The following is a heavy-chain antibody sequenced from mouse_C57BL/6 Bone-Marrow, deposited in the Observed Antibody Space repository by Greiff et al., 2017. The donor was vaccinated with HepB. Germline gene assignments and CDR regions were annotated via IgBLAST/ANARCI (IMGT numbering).Heavy chain of an antibody. Sequence: EVQLQQSGGDLVKPGGSLKLSCAASGFTFSSYGMSWVRQTPDKRLEWVATISSGGSYTYYPDSVKGRFTISRDNAKNTLYLQMSSLKSEDTAMYYWARQAFFDYWGQGTTLTVSS. CDR3: ARQAFFDY. V-gene: IGHV5-6*01. CDR1: GFTFSSYG. J-gene: IGHJ2*01. CDR2: ISSGGSYT.